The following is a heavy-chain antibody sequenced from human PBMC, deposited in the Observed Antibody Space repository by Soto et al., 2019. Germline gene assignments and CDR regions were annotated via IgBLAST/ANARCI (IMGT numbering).Heavy chain of an antibody. V-gene: IGHV3-15*01. D-gene: IGHD4-17*01. Sequence: GGSLRLSCAASGFTFSNAWMSWVRQAPGKGLEWVGRIKSKTDGGTTDYAAPVKGRFTISRDDSKNTLYLQMNSLKTEDTAVYYCTTVPFGDLLRVDYWGQGTLVTVSS. J-gene: IGHJ4*02. CDR1: GFTFSNAW. CDR3: TTVPFGDLLRVDY. CDR2: IKSKTDGGTT.